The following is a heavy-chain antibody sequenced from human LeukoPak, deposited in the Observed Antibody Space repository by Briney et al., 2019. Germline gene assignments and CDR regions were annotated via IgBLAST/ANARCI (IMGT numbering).Heavy chain of an antibody. CDR3: AKDIREVKLRYFDWSAGGGFDY. D-gene: IGHD3-9*01. J-gene: IGHJ4*02. Sequence: GGSLRLSCAASAFSFSNYNMNWVRQAPGQGLGWVSGISWNSGSIGYADSVKGRFTISRDNAKNSLYLQMNSLRAEDTALYYCAKDIREVKLRYFDWSAGGGFDYWGQGTLVTVSS. CDR1: AFSFSNYN. V-gene: IGHV3-9*01. CDR2: ISWNSGSI.